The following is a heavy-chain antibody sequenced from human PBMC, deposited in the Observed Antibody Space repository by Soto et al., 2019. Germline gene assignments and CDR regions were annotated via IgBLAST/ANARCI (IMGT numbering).Heavy chain of an antibody. CDR3: AKSAPMDAGDKYYYDY. Sequence: SVKVSCKASGGTFSTFGISWVRQAPGQGLEWMGGIIPFFGTARYSQKFEDRITSTADESTNTVYRDLRSLTSEDTAIYYCAKSAPMDAGDKYYYDYWGQGALVTVSS. CDR2: IIPFFGTA. D-gene: IGHD4-17*01. CDR1: GGTFSTFG. J-gene: IGHJ4*02. V-gene: IGHV1-69*13.